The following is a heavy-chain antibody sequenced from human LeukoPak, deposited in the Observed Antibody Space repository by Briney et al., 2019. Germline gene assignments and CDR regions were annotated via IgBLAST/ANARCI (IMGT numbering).Heavy chain of an antibody. V-gene: IGHV3-23*01. D-gene: IGHD2-2*01. CDR2: ISGSDAGT. J-gene: IGHJ4*02. CDR1: GFTFSNYW. CDR3: AKGSRGSCSRTYCYPFDY. Sequence: GGFLRLSCAASGFTFSNYWMHWVRQAPGKGLEWVSAISGSDAGTYYADSVKGRFTISRDNSKNTLYLQMNRLRAEDTAVYYCAKGSRGSCSRTYCYPFDYWGQGTLVTVSS.